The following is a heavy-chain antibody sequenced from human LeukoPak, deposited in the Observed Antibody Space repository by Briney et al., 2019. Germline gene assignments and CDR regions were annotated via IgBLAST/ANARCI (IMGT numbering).Heavy chain of an antibody. V-gene: IGHV1-2*02. CDR1: GYTFTGYY. J-gene: IGHJ6*02. Sequence: GASVKVSCKASGYTFTGYYMHWVRQAPGQGLEWMGWINPNSGGTNYAQKLQGRVTMTTDTSTSTAYMELRSLRSDDTAVYYCARDLPIYDFWSGYSDYYYYYGMDVWGQGTTVTVSS. D-gene: IGHD3-3*01. CDR3: ARDLPIYDFWSGYSDYYYYYGMDV. CDR2: INPNSGGT.